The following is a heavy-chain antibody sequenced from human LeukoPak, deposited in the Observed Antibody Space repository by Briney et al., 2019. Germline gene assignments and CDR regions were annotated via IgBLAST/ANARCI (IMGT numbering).Heavy chain of an antibody. Sequence: PGGSLRPSCAASGFTFSSYWMSWVRQAPGKGLEWVANIKQDGSEKYYVDSVKGRFTISRDNAKNSLYLQMNSLRAEDTAVYYCARGDCSSISCYHNWFDPWGQGTLVTVSS. CDR3: ARGDCSSISCYHNWFDP. CDR1: GFTFSSYW. CDR2: IKQDGSEK. J-gene: IGHJ5*02. V-gene: IGHV3-7*01. D-gene: IGHD2-2*01.